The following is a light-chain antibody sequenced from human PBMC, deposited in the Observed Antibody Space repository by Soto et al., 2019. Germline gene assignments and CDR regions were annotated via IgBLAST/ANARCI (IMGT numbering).Light chain of an antibody. Sequence: DIQMTQSPSTLSAAVRDRVTITYLSSHSNRRCLAWYQQKPGKAPKVLIWDASSLQRGVPSRFSGSGSGTEFTLTISSLQPDDFATYYCQQYNSYRWTFGQGTKVDIK. CDR3: QQYNSYRWT. CDR2: DAS. J-gene: IGKJ1*01. CDR1: HSNRRC. V-gene: IGKV1-5*01.